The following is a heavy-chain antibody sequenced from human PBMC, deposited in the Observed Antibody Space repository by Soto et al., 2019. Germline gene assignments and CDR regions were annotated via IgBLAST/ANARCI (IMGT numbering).Heavy chain of an antibody. D-gene: IGHD3-3*01. Sequence: EVQLVESGGGLVKPGGSLRLSCAASGFTFSSYSMNWVRQAPGKELEWVSSISSSSSYIYYADSVKGRFTISRDNAKNSLYLQMNSLRAEDTAVYYCARETYDFWSGYYHRAPRCMDVWGQGTTVTVSS. CDR2: ISSSSSYI. V-gene: IGHV3-21*01. J-gene: IGHJ6*02. CDR1: GFTFSSYS. CDR3: ARETYDFWSGYYHRAPRCMDV.